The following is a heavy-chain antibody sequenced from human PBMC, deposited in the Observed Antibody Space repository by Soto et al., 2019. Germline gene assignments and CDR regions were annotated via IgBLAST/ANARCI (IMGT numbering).Heavy chain of an antibody. CDR3: ARVLSSGNSDPFDY. CDR2: INWNGGST. D-gene: IGHD3-22*01. J-gene: IGHJ4*02. V-gene: IGHV3-20*04. CDR1: GFIFDDYG. Sequence: PGGSLRLSCAASGFIFDDYGMSWVRQGTGKGLEWVSGINWNGGSTVYADSVKGRFTISRDNAKNSLYLQMNSLRAEDTALYYCARVLSSGNSDPFDYWGQGTLVTVSS.